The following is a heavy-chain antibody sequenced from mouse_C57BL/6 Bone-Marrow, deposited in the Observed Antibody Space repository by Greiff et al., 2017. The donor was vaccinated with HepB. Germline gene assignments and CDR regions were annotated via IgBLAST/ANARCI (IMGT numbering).Heavy chain of an antibody. CDR2: ISSGSSTI. V-gene: IGHV5-17*01. J-gene: IGHJ2*01. Sequence: EVKLVDSGGGLVKPGGSLKLSCAASGFTFSDYGMHWVRQAPEKGLEWVAYISSGSSTIYYADTVKGRFTISRDNAKNTLFLQMTSLRSEDTAMYYCARGYLDYWGQGTTLTVSS. CDR1: GFTFSDYG. CDR3: ARGYLDY.